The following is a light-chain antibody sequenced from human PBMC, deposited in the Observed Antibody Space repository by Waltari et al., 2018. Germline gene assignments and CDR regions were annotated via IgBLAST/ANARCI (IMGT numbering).Light chain of an antibody. CDR1: SSDIGAYDY. J-gene: IGLJ1*01. V-gene: IGLV2-11*01. CDR2: YVT. Sequence: QSALTQPRSVSGSPGQSVTISCTGTSSDIGAYDYVSWYQQHPGKPPKRIIYYVTDRPSGVPDRFSGSKSGNTASLSISGLQAEDEADYYCCSYAGSYTYVFGTGTKVTVL. CDR3: CSYAGSYTYV.